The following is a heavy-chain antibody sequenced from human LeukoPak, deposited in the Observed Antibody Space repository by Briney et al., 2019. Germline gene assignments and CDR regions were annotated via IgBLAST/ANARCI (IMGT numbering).Heavy chain of an antibody. D-gene: IGHD2-15*01. CDR2: ISYDGSNK. V-gene: IGHV3-30*18. CDR1: GFTFSSYG. J-gene: IGHJ4*02. Sequence: PGGSLRLSCAASGFTFSSYGMHWVRQAPGKGLEWVAVISYDGSNKYYADSVKGRFTISRDNSKNKLYLQMNSLRAEDKAVYYCAKGEGSPYCSGGSCYSGPDYWGQGTLVTVSS. CDR3: AKGEGSPYCSGGSCYSGPDY.